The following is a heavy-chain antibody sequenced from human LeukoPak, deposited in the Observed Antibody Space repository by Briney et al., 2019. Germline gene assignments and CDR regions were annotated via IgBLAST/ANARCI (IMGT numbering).Heavy chain of an antibody. CDR2: IYPGDSDT. D-gene: IGHD5-24*01. CDR1: GYSFTSYW. J-gene: IGHJ3*02. V-gene: IGHV5-51*01. CDR3: ARRRDGYNRASDI. Sequence: GESLKISCKGSGYSFTSYWIGWVRQMPGKGLEWMGIIYPGDSDTRYSPSFQGQVTISADKSVTTAYLQWSSLKASDTAMYYCARRRDGYNRASDIWGQGTMVTVSS.